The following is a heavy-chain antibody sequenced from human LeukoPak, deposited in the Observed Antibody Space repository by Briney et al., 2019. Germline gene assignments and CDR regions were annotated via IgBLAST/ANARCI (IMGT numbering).Heavy chain of an antibody. CDR2: IYYSGST. D-gene: IGHD1-1*01. CDR3: ARHRARSQVQLERRFDY. V-gene: IGHV4-39*01. CDR1: GGSISSSSYY. Sequence: SETLSLTCTVSGGSISSSSYYWGWIRQPPGKGLEWIGSIYYSGSTYYNPSLKSRVTISVDTSKNQFSLKLSSVTAADTAVYYCARHRARSQVQLERRFDYWGQGTLVTVSS. J-gene: IGHJ4*02.